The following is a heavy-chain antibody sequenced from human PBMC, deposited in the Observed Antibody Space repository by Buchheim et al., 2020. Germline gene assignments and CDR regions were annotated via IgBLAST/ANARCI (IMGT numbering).Heavy chain of an antibody. CDR1: GFTFSKYN. CDR3: ARDGEIGYGMDV. D-gene: IGHD3-10*01. Sequence: EVQVVESGGGLVQPGGSLRLSCAASGFTFSKYNMDWVRQAPGKGLEWVSYISGRSRVIYYADSVKGGCTISRDNAKNSLYLQMNSLRAEDTAVYYCARDGEIGYGMDVWGQGTT. CDR2: ISGRSRVI. V-gene: IGHV3-48*04. J-gene: IGHJ6*02.